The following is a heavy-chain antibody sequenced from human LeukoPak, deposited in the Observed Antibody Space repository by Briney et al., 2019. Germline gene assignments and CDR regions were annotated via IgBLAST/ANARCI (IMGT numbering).Heavy chain of an antibody. CDR1: GFTFSGYE. CDR2: ITSSSSTI. CDR3: ARDRYGGNGACDY. V-gene: IGHV3-48*03. D-gene: IGHD4/OR15-4a*01. Sequence: GGSLRLSCAASGFTFSGYEMNWVRQAPGKGLEWVSHITSSSSTIYYADSVKGRFTVSSDNAKNSLYLQMNSLRAEDTAVYYCARDRYGGNGACDYWGQGTLVTVSS. J-gene: IGHJ4*02.